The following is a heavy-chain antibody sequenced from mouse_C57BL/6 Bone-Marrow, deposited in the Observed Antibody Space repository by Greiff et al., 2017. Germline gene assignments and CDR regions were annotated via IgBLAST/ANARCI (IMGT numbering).Heavy chain of an antibody. Sequence: EVQRVESGGGLVQPGGSLSLSCAASGFTFTDYYMSWVRQPPGKALEWLGFIRNKANGYTTEYSASVKGRFTISRDNSQSILYLQMNALRAEDSATYYCARSHYDYDAIDYWGQDTTLTVSS. J-gene: IGHJ2*01. V-gene: IGHV7-3*01. CDR2: IRNKANGYTT. CDR1: GFTFTDYY. D-gene: IGHD2-4*01. CDR3: ARSHYDYDAIDY.